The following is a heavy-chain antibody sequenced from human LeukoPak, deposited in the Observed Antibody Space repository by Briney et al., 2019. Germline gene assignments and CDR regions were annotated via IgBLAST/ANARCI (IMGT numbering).Heavy chain of an antibody. D-gene: IGHD1-26*01. Sequence: GGSLRLSCAASGFTYSSYWMSWVRQAPGKGLEWVANIKQDGSEKYYLDSVKGRFTISRDNAKNSLYLQMNSLGPEDTAVYYCARDPYSGNYGNYYYYYMDVWGKGTTVTISS. J-gene: IGHJ6*03. CDR3: ARDPYSGNYGNYYYYYMDV. CDR1: GFTYSSYW. CDR2: IKQDGSEK. V-gene: IGHV3-7*01.